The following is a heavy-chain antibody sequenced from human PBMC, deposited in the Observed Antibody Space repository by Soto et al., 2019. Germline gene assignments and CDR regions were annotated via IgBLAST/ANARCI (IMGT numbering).Heavy chain of an antibody. V-gene: IGHV3-13*01. D-gene: IGHD3-10*01. CDR3: ARGDYISGFYHSGVGV. CDR1: GVTFRSYD. J-gene: IGHJ6*02. CDR2: IGSAGDT. Sequence: EVQLVESGGGLVQPGGSLRLSCAASGVTFRSYDMHWVRQSPGKGLEWVSAIGSAGDTYYLGAVKCRFTISRDNAENSLYLQMTSMRVEDTAVYYCARGDYISGFYHSGVGVWGQGTKVTVSS.